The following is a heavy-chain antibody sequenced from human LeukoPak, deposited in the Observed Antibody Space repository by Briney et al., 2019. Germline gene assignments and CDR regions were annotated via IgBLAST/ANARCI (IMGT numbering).Heavy chain of an antibody. CDR3: ARDGVSSGNYYQMDV. J-gene: IGHJ6*03. CDR1: GDAISRGNFY. D-gene: IGHD3-3*01. Sequence: SETLSLTCTVSGDAISRGNFYWGWIRQTAGKGLEWIGRIYTVGTTNYNPSLESRVTMSIDTSRNQFSLNLTSVTAADTAVYFCARDGVSSGNYYQMDVWGEGTTVTVSS. CDR2: IYTVGTT. V-gene: IGHV4-61*02.